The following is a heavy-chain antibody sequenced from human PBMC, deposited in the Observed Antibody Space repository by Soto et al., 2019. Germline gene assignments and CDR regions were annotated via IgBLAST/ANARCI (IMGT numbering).Heavy chain of an antibody. CDR2: ISFDGGTK. CDR1: GFSFNTYC. CDR3: VRDNWSDRTLFDY. J-gene: IGHJ4*02. V-gene: IGHV3-30-3*01. D-gene: IGHD3-3*01. Sequence: GGSLRLSCAASGFSFNTYCIQWVRQAPGKGLEWVALISFDGGTKHYADSVKGRFTISRDNSRNTAYLQMNSLRVEDTAVYYCVRDNWSDRTLFDYWGQGTLVTVSS.